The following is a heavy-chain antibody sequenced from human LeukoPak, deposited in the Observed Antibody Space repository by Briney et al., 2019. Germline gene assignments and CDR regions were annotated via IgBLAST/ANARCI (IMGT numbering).Heavy chain of an antibody. Sequence: PSETLSLTCTVSGGSISSSSYYWGWIRQPPGKGLEWIGSIYYSGSTYYNPSLKSRVTISVDTSKNQFSLKLSSVTAADTAVYYCARLEGTTVVTDAFDIWGQGTMVTVSS. J-gene: IGHJ3*02. CDR1: GGSISSSSYY. CDR3: ARLEGTTVVTDAFDI. CDR2: IYYSGST. D-gene: IGHD4-23*01. V-gene: IGHV4-39*01.